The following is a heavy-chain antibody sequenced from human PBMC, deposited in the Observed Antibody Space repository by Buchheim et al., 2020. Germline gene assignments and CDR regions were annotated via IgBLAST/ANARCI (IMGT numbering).Heavy chain of an antibody. Sequence: QVQLQESGPGLVKPSETLSLTCSVSGGSISTYYWSWIRQPPGKALEWVAHISYSGSTYYNPSLKSRVTISVDTSKNQFSLRLTSVTAADTAVYYCARGPESELVPAIIFEYWGQGIL. J-gene: IGHJ4*02. CDR1: GGSISTYY. D-gene: IGHD2-2*01. CDR3: ARGPESELVPAIIFEY. CDR2: ISYSGST. V-gene: IGHV4-59*01.